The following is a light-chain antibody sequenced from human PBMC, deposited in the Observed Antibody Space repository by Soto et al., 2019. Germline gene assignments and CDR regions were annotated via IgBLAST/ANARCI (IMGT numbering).Light chain of an antibody. CDR2: DAS. CDR1: QSVSRY. V-gene: IGKV3-20*01. Sequence: EIVLTQSPVTLSLSPGERATLSCRASQSVSRYLGWYQQTPGQAPRLLISDASNRATGIPARFTGSGSGTDFTLTISRLEPEDFAVYYCQQYGSSPRTFGQGTKVDIK. J-gene: IGKJ1*01. CDR3: QQYGSSPRT.